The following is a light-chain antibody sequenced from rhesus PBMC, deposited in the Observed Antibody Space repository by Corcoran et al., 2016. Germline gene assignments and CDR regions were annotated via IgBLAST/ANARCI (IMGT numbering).Light chain of an antibody. J-gene: IGKJ2*01. CDR1: ENVNKY. CDR3: KQYNSAPYS. CDR2: AAS. V-gene: IGKV1-74*01. Sequence: DIQITQSPSSLSASVGDRVTITCRASENVNKYLHWYQQKPGKAPKLLIYAASTLQRGVPSRFSGSGSGTDYTFTISSLQPEEIASYYCKQYNSAPYSFGQGTKVEIK.